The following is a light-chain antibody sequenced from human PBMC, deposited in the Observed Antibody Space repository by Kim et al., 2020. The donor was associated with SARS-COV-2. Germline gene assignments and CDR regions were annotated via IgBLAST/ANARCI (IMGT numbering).Light chain of an antibody. V-gene: IGLV3-9*01. CDR1: NIGSKN. J-gene: IGLJ2*01. CDR3: QVWDSSTGKV. CDR2: RDS. Sequence: SYELTQPLSVSVALGQTARITCGGNNIGSKNVHWYQQKPGRAPVLVIYRDSNRPSGIPERFSGSNSGNTATLTISRAQAGDEADYYCQVWDSSTGKVFGGGTQLTVL.